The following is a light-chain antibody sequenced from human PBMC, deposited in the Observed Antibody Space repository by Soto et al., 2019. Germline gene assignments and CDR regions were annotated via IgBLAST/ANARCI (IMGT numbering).Light chain of an antibody. CDR1: QSVSSNY. V-gene: IGKV3-20*01. J-gene: IGKJ1*01. Sequence: IVLTQSPGTLSLSPGERATFSCRGIQSVSSNYLAWYQQKPGQAPRLLIYGAFKRATGIPDRFSGSGSGTDFTLTISRMEPEDFAVYCCQQYGSSPRTFGQGTKVDIK. CDR3: QQYGSSPRT. CDR2: GAF.